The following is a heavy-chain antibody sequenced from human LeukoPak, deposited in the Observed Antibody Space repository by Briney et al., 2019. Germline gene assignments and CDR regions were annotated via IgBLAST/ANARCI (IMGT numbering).Heavy chain of an antibody. CDR2: IYYSGRT. V-gene: IGHV4-39*01. CDR3: ATSWMQLWSPPDA. Sequence: SSETLSLTYTVSGVSVTSSNYYWDWIRQPPGRGLEWIGTIYYSGRTYYNPSLKSRVTISVDTSKNQFYLKLSSVTAADTAIYYCATSWMQLWSPPDAWGQGTLVTVSS. J-gene: IGHJ5*02. CDR1: GVSVTSSNYY. D-gene: IGHD5-18*01.